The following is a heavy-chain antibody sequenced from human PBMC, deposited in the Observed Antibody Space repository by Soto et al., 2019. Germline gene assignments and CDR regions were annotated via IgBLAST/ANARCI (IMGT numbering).Heavy chain of an antibody. CDR3: GRHRRETGTYAQPLDP. J-gene: IGHJ5*02. CDR1: GASITSTSYF. V-gene: IGHV4-39*01. CDR2: VSYGGVP. Sequence: QLQLQESGPGLVKPSETLSLTCAVSGASITSTSYFWGWVRQPPGKGLEWIGSVSYGGVPYHHPSLKSRAPMSIDTSKSLLSLNLASVTVADTAVYYCGRHRRETGTYAQPLDPWGQGVLVTVSS. D-gene: IGHD1-1*01.